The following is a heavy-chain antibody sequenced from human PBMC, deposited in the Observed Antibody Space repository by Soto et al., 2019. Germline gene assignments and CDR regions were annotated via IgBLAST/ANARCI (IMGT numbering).Heavy chain of an antibody. J-gene: IGHJ4*02. D-gene: IGHD2-21*01. CDR3: VKSFSIYGYSESDQ. V-gene: IGHV3-30*18. CDR2: ISFDSSNK. Sequence: QVHLVESGGGVVQPGMSLRLSCVGTGFTFGHYGLNWVRQAPGKGLEWVAVISFDSSNKYYADSVRGRFTISRDNPKDTVYLQMDTLRPEDTAMYYCVKSFSIYGYSESDQWGQGTLVTVSS. CDR1: GFTFGHYG.